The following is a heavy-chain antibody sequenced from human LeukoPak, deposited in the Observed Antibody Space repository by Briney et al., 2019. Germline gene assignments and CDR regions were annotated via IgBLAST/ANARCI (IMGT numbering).Heavy chain of an antibody. CDR3: ARSLKYYFDY. V-gene: IGHV4-30-2*01. J-gene: IGHJ4*02. CDR1: GGSISSGGYS. CDR2: IYHSGST. Sequence: SETLSLTCAVSGGSISSGGYSWSWIRQPPGKGLEWIGYIYHSGSTYYNPSLKSRVTISVDRSKNQFSLKLSSVTAADTAVYYCARSLKYYFDYWGQGTLVTVSS.